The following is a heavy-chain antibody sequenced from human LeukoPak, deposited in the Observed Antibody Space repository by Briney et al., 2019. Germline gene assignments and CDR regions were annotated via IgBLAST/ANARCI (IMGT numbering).Heavy chain of an antibody. D-gene: IGHD5-12*01. V-gene: IGHV3-48*01. CDR1: GFTFSNYN. CDR2: ISSSSSTI. CDR3: ARGVMRVATPFFDY. Sequence: GGSLRLSCAASGFTFSNYNMNWVRQAPGKGLEWVSYISSSSSTIYYADSVKGRFTISRDNAKNSLYLQMNSLSAEDTAVYYCARGVMRVATPFFDYWGQGTLVTVSS. J-gene: IGHJ4*02.